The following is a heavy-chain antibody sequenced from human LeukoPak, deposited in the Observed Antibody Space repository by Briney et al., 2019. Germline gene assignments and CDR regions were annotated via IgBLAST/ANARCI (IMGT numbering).Heavy chain of an antibody. CDR2: IRYDGSNK. J-gene: IGHJ4*02. V-gene: IGHV3-30*02. CDR1: GFTFSSYG. CDR3: AKDREPLWFGESPFDY. Sequence: SGGSLRLSCAASGFTFSSYGMHWVRQAPGKGLEWVAFIRYDGSNKYYADSVKGRFTISRDNSKNTLYLQMNSLRAEDTAVYYCAKDREPLWFGESPFDYWGQGTLVTVSS. D-gene: IGHD3-10*01.